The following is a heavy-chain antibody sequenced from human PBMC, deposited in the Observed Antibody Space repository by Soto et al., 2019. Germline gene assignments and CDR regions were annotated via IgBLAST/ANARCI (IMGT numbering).Heavy chain of an antibody. Sequence: GGSLRLSCAASGFTFSSYSMNWVRQAPGKGLEWGSYISSSSSTIYYADSVKGRFTISRDNAKNSLYLQMNSLRDEDTAVYYCARDPWNYYDSSGYYFDYWGQGTLVTVSS. CDR2: ISSSSSTI. D-gene: IGHD3-22*01. V-gene: IGHV3-48*02. CDR1: GFTFSSYS. CDR3: ARDPWNYYDSSGYYFDY. J-gene: IGHJ4*02.